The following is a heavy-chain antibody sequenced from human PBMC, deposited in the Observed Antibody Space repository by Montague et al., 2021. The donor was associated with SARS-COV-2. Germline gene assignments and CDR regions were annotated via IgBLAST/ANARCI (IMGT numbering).Heavy chain of an antibody. CDR2: IYYTGNT. V-gene: IGHV4-39*02. D-gene: IGHD3-22*01. CDR3: ARLRRYFDSSGSPSAFDF. Sequence: SETLSLTCTVSGGSITNNIDYWAWIRQPPGKGLEWIGSIYYTGNTYYNPSLKNRVTISVVTSKNHCTLKLSSVTAAETAVYYCARLRRYFDSSGSPSAFDFWGQGTKVTVSS. CDR1: GGSITNNIDY. J-gene: IGHJ3*01.